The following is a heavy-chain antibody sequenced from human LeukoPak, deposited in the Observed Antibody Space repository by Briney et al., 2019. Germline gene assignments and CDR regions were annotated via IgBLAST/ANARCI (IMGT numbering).Heavy chain of an antibody. D-gene: IGHD3-10*01. CDR2: ISYDGSNK. CDR3: AKNQVRKELTYYFDY. V-gene: IGHV3-30*18. J-gene: IGHJ4*02. CDR1: GFTFSSYG. Sequence: PGGSLRLSCAASGFTFSSYGMHWVRQAPGKGLEWVAVISYDGSNKYYADSVKGRFTISRDNSKNTLYLQMNSLRAEDTAVYYCAKNQVRKELTYYFDYWGQGTLVTVSS.